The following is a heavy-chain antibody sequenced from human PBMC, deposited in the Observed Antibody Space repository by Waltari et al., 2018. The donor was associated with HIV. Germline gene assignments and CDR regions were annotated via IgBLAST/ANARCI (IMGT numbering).Heavy chain of an antibody. J-gene: IGHJ2*01. V-gene: IGHV3-48*01. CDR2: MSSRSSTI. D-gene: IGHD6-6*01. Sequence: EVQLVESGGGLVQPGGSLRLSCAASGFTFSRYSMNWVRQAPEKGLEGVSYMSSRSSTIYSADSVKGRFTISRENAKNSLYLQMNSLRAEDTAVYYCARSKYSSSSGFDLWGRGTLVTVSS. CDR1: GFTFSRYS. CDR3: ARSKYSSSSGFDL.